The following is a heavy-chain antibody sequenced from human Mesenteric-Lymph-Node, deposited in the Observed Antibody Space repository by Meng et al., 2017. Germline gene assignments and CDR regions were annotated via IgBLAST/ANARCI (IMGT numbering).Heavy chain of an antibody. V-gene: IGHV3-53*04. D-gene: IGHD3-10*01. CDR1: GFTFSSYA. CDR3: ARVSITMVRGVISVDYCDY. J-gene: IGHJ4*02. Sequence: GGSLRLSCAASGFTFSSYAMSWVRQAPGKGLEWVSIIYSGGSTYYADSVKGRFTISRHNSNNTLSLQMNSLRDEDTAVYYCARVSITMVRGVISVDYCDYWGQGTLVTVSS. CDR2: IYSGGST.